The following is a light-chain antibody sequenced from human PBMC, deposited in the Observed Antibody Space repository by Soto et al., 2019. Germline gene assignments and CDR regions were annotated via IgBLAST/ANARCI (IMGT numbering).Light chain of an antibody. CDR3: QQYENWPQLT. V-gene: IGKV3-15*01. Sequence: EIVLTQSPGTLSLSPGERATLSCRASQSVSGDLAWYQQKPGQAPRLLIYGASSRAPGIPDRFSGSGSGTEFTLTISSLQSEDSAVYYCQQYENWPQLTFGGGTKVDIK. CDR1: QSVSGD. J-gene: IGKJ4*01. CDR2: GAS.